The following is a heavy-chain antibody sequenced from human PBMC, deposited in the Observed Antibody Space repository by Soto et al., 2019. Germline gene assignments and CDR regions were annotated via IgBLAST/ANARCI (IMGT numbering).Heavy chain of an antibody. Sequence: ASVKVSCXASGYTFTSYGVSWVRQAPGQGLEWMGWISAYNGNTNYAQKLQGRVTMTTDTSTSTAYMELRSLRSDDTAVYYCARDGSLEAYYYYMDVWGKGTTVTVSS. CDR2: ISAYNGNT. CDR1: GYTFTSYG. J-gene: IGHJ6*03. CDR3: ARDGSLEAYYYYMDV. D-gene: IGHD1-1*01. V-gene: IGHV1-18*01.